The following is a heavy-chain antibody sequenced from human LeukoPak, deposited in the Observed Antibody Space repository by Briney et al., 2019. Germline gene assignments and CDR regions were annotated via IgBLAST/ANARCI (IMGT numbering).Heavy chain of an antibody. J-gene: IGHJ4*02. CDR2: IKQDGSEK. CDR1: GFTLSKHW. CDR3: ARGRGYSGYGPPHY. Sequence: GGSLRLSCAASGFTLSKHWMTWVRQAPGKGLECVAIIKQDGSEKYYVNSVKGRFTISRDNAKNTLYLQMNSLRAEDTAVYYCARGRGYSGYGPPHYWGQGTLVTVSS. D-gene: IGHD5-12*01. V-gene: IGHV3-7*04.